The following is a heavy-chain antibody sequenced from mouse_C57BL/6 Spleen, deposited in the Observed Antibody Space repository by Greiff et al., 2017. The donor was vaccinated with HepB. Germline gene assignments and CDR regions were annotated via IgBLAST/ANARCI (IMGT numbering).Heavy chain of an antibody. D-gene: IGHD5-1-1*01. Sequence: VQLQQSGAELARPGASVKLSCKAFGYTFTSYGISWVKQRPGQGLEWIGEIYPRSGNTYYNEKFKGKATLTADKSSSTAYMELRSLTSEDSAVYFCAIFDTCDAMDYWGQGTSVTVSA. J-gene: IGHJ4*01. CDR3: AIFDTCDAMDY. CDR2: IYPRSGNT. V-gene: IGHV1-81*01. CDR1: GYTFTSYG.